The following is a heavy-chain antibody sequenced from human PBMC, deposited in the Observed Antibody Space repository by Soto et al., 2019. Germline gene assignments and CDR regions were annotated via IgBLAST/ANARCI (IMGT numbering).Heavy chain of an antibody. Sequence: EVQLVESGGGLVQPGGALRLSCAGSEFTFDKYYMTWVRQGPGKGPEWVANIKPDGSEQYYVDSVKGRFTISRDNANNSLYLQMNSLRAEDTAVYFCARGNWNYYYGFDVWGQGTTVTVSS. D-gene: IGHD1-20*01. V-gene: IGHV3-7*01. CDR3: ARGNWNYYYGFDV. CDR2: IKPDGSEQ. CDR1: EFTFDKYY. J-gene: IGHJ6*02.